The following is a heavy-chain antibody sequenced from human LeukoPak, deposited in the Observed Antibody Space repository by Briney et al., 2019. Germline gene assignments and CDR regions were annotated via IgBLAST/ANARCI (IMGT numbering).Heavy chain of an antibody. V-gene: IGHV1-18*01. CDR1: GYTFTSYG. CDR2: ISAYNGNT. D-gene: IGHD6-19*01. Sequence: GASVRVSCKASGYTFTSYGISWVRQAPGQGLEWMGWISAYNGNTNYAQKLQGRVTMTTDTSTSTAYMELRSLRSDDTAVYYCAREGSTGDSSGPGGDYWGQGTLVTVSS. J-gene: IGHJ4*02. CDR3: AREGSTGDSSGPGGDY.